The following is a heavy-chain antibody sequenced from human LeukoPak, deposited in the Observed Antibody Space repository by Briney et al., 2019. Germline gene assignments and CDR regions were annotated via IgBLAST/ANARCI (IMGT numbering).Heavy chain of an antibody. D-gene: IGHD5-24*01. CDR3: ARRKGDGYNSPFDY. CDR2: IYPADSDT. V-gene: IGHV5-51*01. J-gene: IGHJ4*02. Sequence: SGESLKISCKGSGYSFPNYWIGWLRQMPGQGLEWVGIIYPADSDTRYSPSFQGQVTISADKSINTAYQQWTSLKASDTAMYYCARRKGDGYNSPFDYWGQGTLVTVSS. CDR1: GYSFPNYW.